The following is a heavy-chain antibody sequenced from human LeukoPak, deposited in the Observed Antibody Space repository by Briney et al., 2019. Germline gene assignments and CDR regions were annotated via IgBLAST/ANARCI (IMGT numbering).Heavy chain of an antibody. CDR2: ISGSGGST. J-gene: IGHJ6*03. D-gene: IGHD1-26*01. CDR1: GFTFSSYA. Sequence: HPGGSLRLSCAASGFTFSSYAMSWVRQAPGKGLEWVSAISGSGGSTYYADSVKGRFTISRDNAKDSVYLQMSSLRADDTAVYYCARVRGAGLQYYYMDVWGKGTTVTVSS. V-gene: IGHV3-23*01. CDR3: ARVRGAGLQYYYMDV.